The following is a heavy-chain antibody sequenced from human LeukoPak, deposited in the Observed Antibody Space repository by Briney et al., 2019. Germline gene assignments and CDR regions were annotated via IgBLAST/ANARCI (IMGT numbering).Heavy chain of an antibody. CDR3: ARGGPKYYYGSGSYSPPYNWFDP. Sequence: SETLSLTCTVSGGSISSYYWSWIRQPPGKGLEWIGYIYYSGSTNYNPSLKSRVTISVDTSKNQFSLKLSSATAADTAVYYCARGGPKYYYGSGSYSPPYNWFDPWGQGTLVTVSS. CDR1: GGSISSYY. V-gene: IGHV4-59*01. D-gene: IGHD3-10*01. J-gene: IGHJ5*02. CDR2: IYYSGST.